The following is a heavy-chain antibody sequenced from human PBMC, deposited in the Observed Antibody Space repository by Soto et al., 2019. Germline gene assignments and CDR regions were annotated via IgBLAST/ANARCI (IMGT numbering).Heavy chain of an antibody. Sequence: SETLSLTCTVSGGSISSGGYYWSWIRQHPGKGLEWIGYIYYSGSTYYNPSLKSRVTISVDTSKNQFSLKLSSVTAADTAVYYCARAKGIAAAGTWWFDPWGQGTLVTVSS. CDR1: GGSISSGGYY. CDR2: IYYSGST. V-gene: IGHV4-31*03. J-gene: IGHJ5*02. CDR3: ARAKGIAAAGTWWFDP. D-gene: IGHD6-13*01.